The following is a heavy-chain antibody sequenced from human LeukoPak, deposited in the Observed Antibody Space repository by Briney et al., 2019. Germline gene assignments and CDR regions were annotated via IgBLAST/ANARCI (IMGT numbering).Heavy chain of an antibody. CDR1: GFTFNTYT. J-gene: IGHJ4*02. CDR3: AKDPRPGIAAV. V-gene: IGHV3-23*01. Sequence: GGSLRLSCAASGFTFNTYTMNWVRQAPGKGLERVSAISGSGGSTYYADSVKGRFTISRDNSKNTLYLQMNSLRAEDTAVYYCAKDPRPGIAAVWGQGTLVTVSS. CDR2: ISGSGGST. D-gene: IGHD6-13*01.